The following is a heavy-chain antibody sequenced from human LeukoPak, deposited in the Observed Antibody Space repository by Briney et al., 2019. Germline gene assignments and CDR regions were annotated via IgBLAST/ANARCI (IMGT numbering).Heavy chain of an antibody. CDR3: ARESLYRNYYYGMDV. Sequence: PAQSLRLSCAASGFTFSNYWKNWVRQAPAKGLELVSYISSSGSTIYYADSAKGRFTISRDNAKNSLYLQMNSLRAEDTAVYYCARESLYRNYYYGMDVWGQGTTVTVSS. CDR2: ISSSGSTI. J-gene: IGHJ6*02. CDR1: GFTFSNYW. V-gene: IGHV3-48*04. D-gene: IGHD2-2*02.